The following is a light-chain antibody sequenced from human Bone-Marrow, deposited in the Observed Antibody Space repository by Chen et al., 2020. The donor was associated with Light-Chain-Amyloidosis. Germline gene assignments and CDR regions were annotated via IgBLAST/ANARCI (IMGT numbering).Light chain of an antibody. V-gene: IGLV2-14*01. Sequence: QSALTQPASVSGSPGQSITISCTGTSSDVGGANHVSWYQQHPDKAPKLMIYEVNNRPSWVPDRFSGSKSDNTAALTISGLQTEDEADYFCSSYTITNTLVFGSGTRVTVL. CDR2: EVN. J-gene: IGLJ1*01. CDR1: SSDVGGANH. CDR3: SSYTITNTLV.